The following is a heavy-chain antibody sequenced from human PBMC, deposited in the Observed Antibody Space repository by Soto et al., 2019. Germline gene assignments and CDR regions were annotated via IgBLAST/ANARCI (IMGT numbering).Heavy chain of an antibody. V-gene: IGHV3-72*01. CDR1: GFTFSDYY. CDR2: SRDKGNSYST. Sequence: EVHLVESGGTLVQPGGSLTLSCAGSGFTFSDYYIDWVRQAPGKGLEWVGRSRDKGNSYSTDYAASVEGRFTVSRDASKNSLYPQIDSLKAEHTAMYYCASSIHGTSSFDYWGQGTLVTVPS. CDR3: ASSIHGTSSFDY. D-gene: IGHD1-7*01. J-gene: IGHJ4*02.